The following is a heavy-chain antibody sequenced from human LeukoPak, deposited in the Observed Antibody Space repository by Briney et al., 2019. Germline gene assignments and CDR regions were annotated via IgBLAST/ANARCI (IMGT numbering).Heavy chain of an antibody. CDR1: GFTFSSYA. CDR2: ISGSGGST. CDR3: AKDNGDSGFYYYGMDV. Sequence: PGGSLRLSCAASGFTFSSYAMSWVRQAPGKGLEWVSAISGSGGSTYYADSVKGRFTISRDNSKTTLYLQMHSLSAEDTAVYYCAKDNGDSGFYYYGMDVWGQGTTVTVSS. V-gene: IGHV3-23*01. D-gene: IGHD4-17*01. J-gene: IGHJ6*02.